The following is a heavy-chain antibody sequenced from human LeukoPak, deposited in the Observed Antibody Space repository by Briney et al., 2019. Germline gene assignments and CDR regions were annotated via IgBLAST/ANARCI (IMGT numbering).Heavy chain of an antibody. D-gene: IGHD3-16*01. CDR3: ARHYGP. CDR2: VYLSGTT. V-gene: IGHV4-4*02. CDR1: GDSINSLDL. Sequence: ASETLSLTCTVSGDSINSLDLWSWVRQPPGKGLEWIGEVYLSGTTHSNPSVKSRVTISIDKSKNQFFLNLSSVTAADTAVYYCARHYGPWGQGTLVTVSS. J-gene: IGHJ5*02.